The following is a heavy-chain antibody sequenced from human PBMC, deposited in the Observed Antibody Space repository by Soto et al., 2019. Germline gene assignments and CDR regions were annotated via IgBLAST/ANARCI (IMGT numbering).Heavy chain of an antibody. V-gene: IGHV3-11*04. CDR1: GFTFSDYY. Sequence: GGSLRLSCAASGFTFSDYYMSWIRQAPGKGLEWVSYIRSSGTTIYYADSVKGRFTISRDNSKDTLYLQMNSLRAEDTAVYYCARDLVQLERGYYYGMDVWGQGTTVTVSS. D-gene: IGHD1-1*01. CDR3: ARDLVQLERGYYYGMDV. J-gene: IGHJ6*02. CDR2: IRSSGTTI.